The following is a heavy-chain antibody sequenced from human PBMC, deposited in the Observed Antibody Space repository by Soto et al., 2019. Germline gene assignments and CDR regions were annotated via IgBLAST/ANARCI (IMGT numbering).Heavy chain of an antibody. CDR3: AISSSLGYYLDY. V-gene: IGHV4-39*01. Sequence: SETLSLTCTVSGGSLSSSSYYWGWIRQPPGKGLEWIGSIYYSGSTYYNPSLKSRVTISVDTSKNQFSLKLSSVTAADTAVYYCAISSSLGYYLDYWGQGTLVTVSS. J-gene: IGHJ4*02. CDR1: GGSLSSSSYY. CDR2: IYYSGST. D-gene: IGHD6-13*01.